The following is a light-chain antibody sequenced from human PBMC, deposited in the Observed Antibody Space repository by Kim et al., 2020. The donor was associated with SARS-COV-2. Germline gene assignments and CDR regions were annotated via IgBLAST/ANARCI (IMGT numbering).Light chain of an antibody. CDR2: RNN. J-gene: IGLJ3*02. CDR3: ATWDDSLNAWV. CDR1: NSNIGVNT. Sequence: GQVVTISCSGSNSNIGVNTVNWYQHFPGTAPKRLIYRNNPRPSGVPDRFSGSKSGTSASLALSGLLSEDEADYYCATWDDSLNAWVFGGGTQLTVL. V-gene: IGLV1-44*01.